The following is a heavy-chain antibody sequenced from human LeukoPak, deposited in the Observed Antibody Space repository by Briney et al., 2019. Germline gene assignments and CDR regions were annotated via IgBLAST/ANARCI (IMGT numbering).Heavy chain of an antibody. CDR3: AKRLFYFDY. Sequence: GGSLRLSCAASGFTFSSYEMNWVRQAPGKGLEWVSYISSSGSTIYYAGSVKGRFTISRDNSKNTLFLQMSNLRAEDTALYYCAKRLFYFDYWGQGTLLTVSS. CDR1: GFTFSSYE. D-gene: IGHD1-1*01. V-gene: IGHV3-48*03. J-gene: IGHJ4*02. CDR2: ISSSGSTI.